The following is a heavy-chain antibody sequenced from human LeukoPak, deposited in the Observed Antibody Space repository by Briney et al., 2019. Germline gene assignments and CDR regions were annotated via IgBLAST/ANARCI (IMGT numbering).Heavy chain of an antibody. V-gene: IGHV1-2*02. D-gene: IGHD1-1*01. CDR1: GYTFTGYY. J-gene: IGHJ4*02. CDR2: INPNSGGT. CDR3: ARDRTSTTGTYYFDY. Sequence: ASVKVSCKASGYTFTGYYMHWVRQAPGQGLEWMGWINPNSGGTNYAQKFQGRVTMTRDTSISTAYMELSRLRSDDTAVYYCARDRTSTTGTYYFDYWGQGTLVTVFS.